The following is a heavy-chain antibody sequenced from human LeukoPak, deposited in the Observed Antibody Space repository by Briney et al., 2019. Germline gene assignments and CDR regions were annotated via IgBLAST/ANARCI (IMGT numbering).Heavy chain of an antibody. Sequence: SETLSLTCTVSGGSISSSSYYWGWIRQPPGKGLEWIGSIYYSGSTYYNPSLKSRVTISVDTSKNQFSLKLSSVTAADTAVYYCASILYYDSSGLIYYFDYWGQGTLVTVSS. CDR2: IYYSGST. J-gene: IGHJ4*02. CDR1: GGSISSSSYY. CDR3: ASILYYDSSGLIYYFDY. D-gene: IGHD3-22*01. V-gene: IGHV4-39*07.